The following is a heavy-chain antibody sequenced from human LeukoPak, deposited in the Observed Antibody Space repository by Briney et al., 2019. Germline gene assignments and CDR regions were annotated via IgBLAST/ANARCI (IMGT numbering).Heavy chain of an antibody. V-gene: IGHV4-59*01. CDR2: IYYSGST. Sequence: KPSETLSLTCTVSGGSISSYYWSWIRQPPGKGLEWIGYIYYSGSTNYNPSLKSRVTISVDTSKNQFSLKLSSVTAADTAVYSCARGGDFWSGEYFDYWGQGTLVTVSS. D-gene: IGHD3-3*01. CDR1: GGSISSYY. J-gene: IGHJ4*02. CDR3: ARGGDFWSGEYFDY.